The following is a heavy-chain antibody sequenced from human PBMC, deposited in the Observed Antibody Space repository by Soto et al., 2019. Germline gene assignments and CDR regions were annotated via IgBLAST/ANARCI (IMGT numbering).Heavy chain of an antibody. CDR3: ARGNLAFQGAFDL. Sequence: KPWGSLRLSCAASVFVFSDFQFNWVRQAPGGGLEWPSSITGTSAFTEYAESIEGRFTISRDNPNKLLFLHMDNLRPEDTAVYYCARGNLAFQGAFDLWGQGTLVTVSS. D-gene: IGHD3-16*01. J-gene: IGHJ4*02. CDR1: VFVFSDFQ. V-gene: IGHV3-21*01. CDR2: ITGTSAFT.